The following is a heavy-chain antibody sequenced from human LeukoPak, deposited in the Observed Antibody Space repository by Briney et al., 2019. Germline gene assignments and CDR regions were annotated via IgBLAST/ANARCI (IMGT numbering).Heavy chain of an antibody. CDR3: AKDCCDYSPLDH. Sequence: GGSLRLSCAASGFRFSNYGMAWVRQTPGKGLEWVSTISITGDNTHYADSVQGRFTISRDNSKNTLFLQMNSLRADDTAIYYCAKDCCDYSPLDHWGQGTQVTVSS. CDR2: ISITGDNT. D-gene: IGHD2-15*01. CDR1: GFRFSNYG. V-gene: IGHV3-23*01. J-gene: IGHJ4*02.